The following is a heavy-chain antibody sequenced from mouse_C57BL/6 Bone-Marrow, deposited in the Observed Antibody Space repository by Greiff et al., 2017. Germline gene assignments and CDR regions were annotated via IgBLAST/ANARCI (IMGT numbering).Heavy chain of an antibody. CDR3: ARDTVVPYYFDY. CDR2: IDTNSGGT. Sequence: QVQLQQPGAELVKPGASVKLSCKASGYTFTSYWMHWVKQRPGRGLEWIGRIDTNSGGTKYNEKFKSKATLTVAKPSSTAYMQLSSLTSDDSAGSDGARDTVVPYYFDYWGQGTTLTVSS. J-gene: IGHJ2*01. V-gene: IGHV1-72*01. CDR1: GYTFTSYW. D-gene: IGHD1-1*01.